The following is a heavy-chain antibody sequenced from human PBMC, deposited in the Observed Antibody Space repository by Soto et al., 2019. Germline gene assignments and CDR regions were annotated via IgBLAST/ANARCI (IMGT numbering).Heavy chain of an antibody. CDR2: IYPDDSDT. J-gene: IGHJ4*02. Sequence: PGESLKISCQASGCTFTKYWVGWVRQMPGKGLEWMGIIYPDDSDTRYSPSFQGHVTISADKSISTAYLQWSSLKASDSATYYCARRDMLTGYVYFDYWGQGTQVTVSS. CDR1: GCTFTKYW. D-gene: IGHD3-9*01. CDR3: ARRDMLTGYVYFDY. V-gene: IGHV5-51*01.